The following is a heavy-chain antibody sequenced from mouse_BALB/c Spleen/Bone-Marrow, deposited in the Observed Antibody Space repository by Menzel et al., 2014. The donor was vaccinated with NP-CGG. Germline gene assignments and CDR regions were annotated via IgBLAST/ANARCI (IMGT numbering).Heavy chain of an antibody. J-gene: IGHJ1*01. D-gene: IGHD2-4*01. CDR1: GFNIKDTY. V-gene: IGHV14-3*02. CDR2: IDPANGNT. CDR3: ANYDYGWYFDV. Sequence: VQLQQSGAELVKPGASVKLSCTASGFNIKDTYMHWVKQRPEQGLEWIGRIDPANGNTKYDPKFQGKVTITADTSSNTAYLQLSSLTSEDTAVYYCANYDYGWYFDVWGAGTTVTVSS.